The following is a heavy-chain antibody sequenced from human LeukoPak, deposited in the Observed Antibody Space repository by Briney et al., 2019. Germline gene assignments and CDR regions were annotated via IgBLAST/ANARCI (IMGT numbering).Heavy chain of an antibody. J-gene: IGHJ4*02. CDR1: GGSISGTSYY. Sequence: SETLSLTCTVSGGSISGTSYYWGWIRQPPGKGLEWIGSIYYSGSTYYNPSLKSRVTISVDTSKNQFSLKLSSVTAADTAVYYCARGDIVATRLDYWGQGTLVTVSS. D-gene: IGHD5-12*01. CDR3: ARGDIVATRLDY. V-gene: IGHV4-39*07. CDR2: IYYSGST.